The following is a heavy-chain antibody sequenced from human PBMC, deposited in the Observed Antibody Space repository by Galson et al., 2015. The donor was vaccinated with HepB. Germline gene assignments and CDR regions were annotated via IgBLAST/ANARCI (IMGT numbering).Heavy chain of an antibody. Sequence: SLRLSCAASGFTFDDYAMHWVRQAPGKGLEWVSGISWNSGSIGYADSVKGRFTISRDNAKNSLYLQMNSLRAEDTALYYCAKDIAGSWYYYYMDVWGKGTTVTVSS. J-gene: IGHJ6*03. V-gene: IGHV3-9*01. D-gene: IGHD3-10*01. CDR2: ISWNSGSI. CDR3: AKDIAGSWYYYYMDV. CDR1: GFTFDDYA.